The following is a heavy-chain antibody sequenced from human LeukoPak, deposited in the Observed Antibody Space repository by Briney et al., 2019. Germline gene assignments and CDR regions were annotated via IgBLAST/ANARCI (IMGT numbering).Heavy chain of an antibody. CDR1: GGTFSSYA. Sequence: SVKVSCKASGGTFSSYAISWVRQAPGQGLEWMGRIIPIFGTANYAQKFQGRVTITTDDSTNTAYKNLSSLRSEDTAVYCCARSLRVVVTGPDAFDIWGQGTMVTVSS. D-gene: IGHD2-21*02. J-gene: IGHJ3*02. V-gene: IGHV1-69*05. CDR3: ARSLRVVVTGPDAFDI. CDR2: IIPIFGTA.